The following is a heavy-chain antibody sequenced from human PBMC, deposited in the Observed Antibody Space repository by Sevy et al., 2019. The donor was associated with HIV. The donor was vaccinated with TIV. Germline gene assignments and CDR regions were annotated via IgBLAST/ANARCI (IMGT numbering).Heavy chain of an antibody. D-gene: IGHD2-2*01. J-gene: IGHJ6*02. CDR1: GYTFTSYA. CDR2: INAGNGNT. CDR3: AIFPGYCSSTSCSYYYGMDV. V-gene: IGHV1-3*01. Sequence: ASVKVSYKASGYTFTSYAMHWVRQAPGQRLEWMGWINAGNGNTKYSQKFQGRVTITRDTSASTAYMELSSLRSEDMAVYYCAIFPGYCSSTSCSYYYGMDVWGQGTTVTVSS.